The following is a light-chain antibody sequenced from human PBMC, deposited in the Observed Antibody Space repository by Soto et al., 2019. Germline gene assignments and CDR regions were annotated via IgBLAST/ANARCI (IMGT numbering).Light chain of an antibody. CDR3: QQYNSYLYT. CDR2: KAS. CDR1: QTINNS. Sequence: DIQMTQSPSTLSASVGDRVTITCRASQTINNSLAWYQHQPGKAPKLLIYKASSLESGVPSRFSGSGSGTEFTLTISSLQPDDFATYYCQQYNSYLYTVGQGTKVDIK. J-gene: IGKJ2*01. V-gene: IGKV1-5*03.